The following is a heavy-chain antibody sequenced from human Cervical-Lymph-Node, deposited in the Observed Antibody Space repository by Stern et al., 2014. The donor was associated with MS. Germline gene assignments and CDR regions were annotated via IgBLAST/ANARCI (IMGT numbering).Heavy chain of an antibody. Sequence: VQLVQSGAEVKKPGYSVKVSCKASGGTFSNYATSWVRQAPGQGLEWMGGIVPLFGKPNYAQKFQGRVTITADESTSTAYMDLSSLRSEDTAVYYCASPLTATSVPFGYYGMDVWGQGTTVTVS. CDR1: GGTFSNYA. V-gene: IGHV1-69*12. CDR3: ASPLTATSVPFGYYGMDV. D-gene: IGHD4-17*01. CDR2: IVPLFGKP. J-gene: IGHJ6*02.